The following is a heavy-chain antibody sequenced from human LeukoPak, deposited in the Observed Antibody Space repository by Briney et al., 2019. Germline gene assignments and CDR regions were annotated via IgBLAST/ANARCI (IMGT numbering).Heavy chain of an antibody. J-gene: IGHJ4*02. D-gene: IGHD3-10*01. Sequence: GGSLRLSCAASGFTFSSYGMHWVRQAPGKGLEWVAVIWYDGSNKYYADSVKGRFTISRDNSKNTLYLQMNSLRAEDTAAYYCARDPDGSGSHDYWGQGTLVTVSS. V-gene: IGHV3-33*01. CDR1: GFTFSSYG. CDR3: ARDPDGSGSHDY. CDR2: IWYDGSNK.